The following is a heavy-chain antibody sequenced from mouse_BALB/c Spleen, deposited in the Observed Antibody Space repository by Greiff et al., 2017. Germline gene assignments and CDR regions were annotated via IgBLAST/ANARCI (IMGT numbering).Heavy chain of an antibody. CDR3: ARRMDY. J-gene: IGHJ4*01. CDR2: IYPGDGDT. V-gene: IGHV1-87*01. Sequence: QVQLQQSGAELARPGASVKLSCKASGYTFTTSWMQWVKQRPGQGLEWIGAIYPGDGDTRYTQKFKGKATLTADKSSSTAYMQLSSLASEDSAVYYCARRMDYWGQGTSVTVSS. CDR1: GYTFTTSW.